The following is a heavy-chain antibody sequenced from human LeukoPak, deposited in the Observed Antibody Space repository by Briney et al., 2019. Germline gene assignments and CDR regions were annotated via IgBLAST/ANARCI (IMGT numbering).Heavy chain of an antibody. J-gene: IGHJ4*02. D-gene: IGHD3-22*01. V-gene: IGHV3-48*03. CDR3: ARESDGGGYRFDY. CDR1: GFTFSGYE. CDR2: ISSSGDRTL. Sequence: GGSLRLSCAASGFTFSGYEMIWVRQAPGQGLEWLSYISSSGDRTLYYAGSVKGRFTVSRDNARNSLFLQMNALTTEDTATYYCARESDGGGYRFDYWGQGALVTVSS.